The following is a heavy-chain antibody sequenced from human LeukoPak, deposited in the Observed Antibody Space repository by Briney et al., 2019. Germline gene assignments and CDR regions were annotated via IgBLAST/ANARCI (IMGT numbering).Heavy chain of an antibody. V-gene: IGHV3-30*02. Sequence: GGSLRLSCAASGFTFSSYGMHWVRQAPGKGLEWVAFIRYDGSNKYYADSVKGRFTISRDNAKNSLYLQMNSLRVEDTAVYYCARAPAGPPYYYMQVWGRGTTVTVSS. CDR2: IRYDGSNK. CDR3: ARAPAGPPYYYMQV. CDR1: GFTFSSYG. J-gene: IGHJ6*03.